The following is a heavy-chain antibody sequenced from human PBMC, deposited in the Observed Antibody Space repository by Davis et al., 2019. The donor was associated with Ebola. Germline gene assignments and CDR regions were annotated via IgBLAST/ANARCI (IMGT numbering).Heavy chain of an antibody. V-gene: IGHV4-59*01. CDR1: GGSISSYY. J-gene: IGHJ3*02. Sequence: SETLSLTCTVSGGSISSYYWSWIRQPPGKGLEWIGYIYYSGSTNYNPSLKSRVTISVDTSKNQFSLKLSSVTAADTAVYYCASLRYFDWLLRAYDAFDIWGQGTMVTVSS. D-gene: IGHD3-9*01. CDR3: ASLRYFDWLLRAYDAFDI. CDR2: IYYSGST.